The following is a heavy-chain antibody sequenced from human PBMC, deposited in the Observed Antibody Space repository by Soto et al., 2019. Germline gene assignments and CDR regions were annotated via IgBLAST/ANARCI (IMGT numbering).Heavy chain of an antibody. V-gene: IGHV3-23*01. CDR3: AKDSLYYDSSGLPSWYFDL. CDR1: GFTFSSYA. D-gene: IGHD3-22*01. Sequence: GGSLRLSCAASGFTFSSYAMSWVRQAPGKGLEWVSAISGSGGSTYYADSVKGRFTISRDNSKNTLYLQMNSLRAEDTAVYYCAKDSLYYDSSGLPSWYFDLWGRGTLVTVSS. J-gene: IGHJ2*01. CDR2: ISGSGGST.